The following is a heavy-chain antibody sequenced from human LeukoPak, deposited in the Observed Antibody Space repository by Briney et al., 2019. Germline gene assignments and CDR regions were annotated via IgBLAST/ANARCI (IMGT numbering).Heavy chain of an antibody. Sequence: GSLSLSCAASGFTFSSYAMHWVRQAPGKGLEWVAVISYDGSNKYYADSVKGRFTISRDNSKKTLYLQMSSLSAEDTAVYYCAKDLVYYYDSSGPTGSPIDYWGQGTLVTVSS. J-gene: IGHJ4*02. V-gene: IGHV3-30*04. CDR1: GFTFSSYA. D-gene: IGHD3-22*01. CDR3: AKDLVYYYDSSGPTGSPIDY. CDR2: ISYDGSNK.